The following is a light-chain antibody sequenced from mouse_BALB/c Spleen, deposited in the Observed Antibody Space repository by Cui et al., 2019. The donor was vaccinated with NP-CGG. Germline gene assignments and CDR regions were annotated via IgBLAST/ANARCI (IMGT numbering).Light chain of an antibody. Sequence: QAVVGQESAPTTSPGETVTLTCRSSTGAVTTTNYANWVQEKPDHLFTGLIGGTNNRAPGVPARFSGSLIGDKAALTITGAQTEDEAIYFCALWYSNHWVFGGGTKLTVL. V-gene: IGLV1*01. CDR1: TGAVTTTNY. CDR3: ALWYSNHWV. J-gene: IGLJ1*01. CDR2: GTN.